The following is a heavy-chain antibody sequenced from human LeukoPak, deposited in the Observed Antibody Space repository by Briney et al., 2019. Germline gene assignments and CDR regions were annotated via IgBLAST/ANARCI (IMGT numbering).Heavy chain of an antibody. CDR1: GFTFSRYS. CDR2: ISSNGGST. Sequence: GGSLRLSCAASGFTFSRYSMHWVRQAPGKGLEYVSAISSNGGSTYYADSVKGRFTISRDNSKNTLYLQMSSLRAEDTAVYYCVKSGDSSGYRSGFDYWGQGTLVTVSS. J-gene: IGHJ4*02. D-gene: IGHD3-22*01. V-gene: IGHV3-64D*06. CDR3: VKSGDSSGYRSGFDY.